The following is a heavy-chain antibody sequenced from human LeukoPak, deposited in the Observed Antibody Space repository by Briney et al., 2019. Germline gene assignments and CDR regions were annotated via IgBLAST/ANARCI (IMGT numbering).Heavy chain of an antibody. J-gene: IGHJ4*02. CDR2: IYYSGST. Sequence: SQTLSLTCTVSGGSISSGGYYWSWIRQHPGKGLEWIGYIYYSGSTYYNPSLKSRVTISVDTSKNQFSLKLSSVTAADTAVYYCARTNRPTYYYGSGSYYVGYYFDYWGQGTLVTVSS. CDR3: ARTNRPTYYYGSGSYYVGYYFDY. V-gene: IGHV4-31*03. CDR1: GGSISSGGYY. D-gene: IGHD3-10*01.